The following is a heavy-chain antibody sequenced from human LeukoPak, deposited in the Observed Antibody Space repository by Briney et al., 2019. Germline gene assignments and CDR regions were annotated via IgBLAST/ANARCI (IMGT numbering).Heavy chain of an antibody. CDR2: IYYSGST. J-gene: IGHJ3*02. Sequence: SETLSLTCTVSGGSINSDYWSWIRQSPGKGLEWIGYIYYSGSTNYNPSLKSRVTISVDTSKNQFSLKLSSVTAADTAVYYCARRSHPTTALAGGAFDIWGQGTMVTVSS. D-gene: IGHD4-17*01. V-gene: IGHV4-59*08. CDR1: GGSINSDY. CDR3: ARRSHPTTALAGGAFDI.